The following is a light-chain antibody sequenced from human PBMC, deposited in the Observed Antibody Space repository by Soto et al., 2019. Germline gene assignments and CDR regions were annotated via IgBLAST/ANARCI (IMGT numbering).Light chain of an antibody. CDR2: ITY. V-gene: IGLV1-44*01. J-gene: IGLJ2*01. CDR3: AAWDDSLNGVV. CDR1: SSNIGSHT. Sequence: QSVLTQPPSASGTPGQRVTISCSGSSSNIGSHTVNWYQQLPGTAPRLLIYITYYRPSGVPDRFSGSKSGTSASLAISGLQSEDEADYYCAAWDDSLNGVVFGGGTQLTVL.